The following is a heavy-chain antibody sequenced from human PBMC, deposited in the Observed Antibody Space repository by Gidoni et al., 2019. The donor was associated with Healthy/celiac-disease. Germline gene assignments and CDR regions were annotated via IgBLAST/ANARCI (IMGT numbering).Heavy chain of an antibody. V-gene: IGHV4-59*08. D-gene: IGHD6-13*01. Sequence: RQPPGKGLEWIGYIYYSGSTNYNPSLKSRVTISVDTSKNQFSLKLSSVTAADTAVYYCARRIAAYFDYWGQGTLVTVSS. CDR3: ARRIAAYFDY. CDR2: IYYSGST. J-gene: IGHJ4*02.